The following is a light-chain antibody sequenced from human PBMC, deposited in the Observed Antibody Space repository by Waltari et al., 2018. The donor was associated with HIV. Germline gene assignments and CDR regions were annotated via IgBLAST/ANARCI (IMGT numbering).Light chain of an antibody. V-gene: IGLV6-57*01. J-gene: IGLJ3*02. CDR1: SGSIASNY. CDR3: QSYDSSNQGV. Sequence: NFMLTQPHSVSESPGKTVTISCTRTSGSIASNYVQWYQQRPGSSPTTLIYEDNQRPSGVPDRFSGSIDSSSNAASLPISGLKTEDEADYYCQSYDSSNQGVFGGGTKLTVL. CDR2: EDN.